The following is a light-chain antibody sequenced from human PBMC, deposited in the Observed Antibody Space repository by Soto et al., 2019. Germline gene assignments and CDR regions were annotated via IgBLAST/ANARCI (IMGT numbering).Light chain of an antibody. CDR2: AAS. V-gene: IGKV3-20*01. Sequence: EVVLTQSPGTLSLSPGERASLSCRASQSVSNSFLAWYQQKAGQSPRLLIYAASARAIGIPDRFSGSGSGTDFTLTISRLEPEDFAVYYCQQSYNTPYTFGQGTHLEI. CDR1: QSVSNSF. CDR3: QQSYNTPYT. J-gene: IGKJ2*01.